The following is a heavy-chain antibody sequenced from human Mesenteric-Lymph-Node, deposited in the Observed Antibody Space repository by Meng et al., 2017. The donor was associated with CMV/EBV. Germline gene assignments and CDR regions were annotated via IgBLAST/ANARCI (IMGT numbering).Heavy chain of an antibody. CDR2: INCKRGDT. Sequence: KVSCKASGYTFTGYYIHWVRQVPGHGLEWMGRINCKRGDTNYEERFQGRVTVTRDTSITTAYMELSSLTPDDTAVYYCATTGPSGDYWGQGTLVTVSS. J-gene: IGHJ4*02. V-gene: IGHV1-2*06. CDR1: GYTFTGYY. CDR3: ATTGPSGDY. D-gene: IGHD1-1*01.